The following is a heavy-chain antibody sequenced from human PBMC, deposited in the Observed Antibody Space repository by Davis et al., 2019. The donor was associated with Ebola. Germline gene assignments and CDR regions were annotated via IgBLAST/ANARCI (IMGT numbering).Heavy chain of an antibody. CDR1: GYTFGTRW. J-gene: IGHJ3*02. V-gene: IGHV5-51*01. D-gene: IGHD3-16*01. Sequence: GESLKISCKTSGYTFGTRWIGWVRQMPGKGLEWIGLVFPGDSDTRYGPSFEGHVTMSVDESITTAYLEWTSLKASDTAMYYCATWGSTVTAEAFDIWGQGTIVTVSS. CDR2: VFPGDSDT. CDR3: ATWGSTVTAEAFDI.